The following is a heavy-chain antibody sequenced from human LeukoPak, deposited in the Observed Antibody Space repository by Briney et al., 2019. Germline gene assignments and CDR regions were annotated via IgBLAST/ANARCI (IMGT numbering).Heavy chain of an antibody. CDR3: ARGGGGKAPLDY. CDR2: INHSGST. CDR1: GGSFSGYY. V-gene: IGHV4-34*01. J-gene: IGHJ4*02. Sequence: PSETLSLTCAVYGGSFSGYYWSWIRQPPGKGLEWIGEINHSGSTNYNPSLKSRVTISVDTSKNQFSLKLSSVTAADTAVYCCARGGGGKAPLDYWGQGTLVTVSS.